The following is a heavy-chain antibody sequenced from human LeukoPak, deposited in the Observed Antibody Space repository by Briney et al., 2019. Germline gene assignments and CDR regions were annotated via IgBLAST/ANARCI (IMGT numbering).Heavy chain of an antibody. CDR1: GGSISSGNYY. CDR3: ARVGSGSVSAWDYYYMDV. D-gene: IGHD3-10*01. V-gene: IGHV4-61*02. CDR2: IHTSGST. Sequence: SETLSLTCTVSGGSISSGNYYWSWIRQPAGKGLEWIGRIHTSGSTNYNPSLKSRATISVDTSKSQFSLKLSSVTAADTAVYYCARVGSGSVSAWDYYYMDVWGKGTTVTVSS. J-gene: IGHJ6*03.